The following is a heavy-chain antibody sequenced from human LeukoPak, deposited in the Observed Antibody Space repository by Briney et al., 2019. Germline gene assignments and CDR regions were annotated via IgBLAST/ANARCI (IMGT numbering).Heavy chain of an antibody. Sequence: SETLSLTCTVSGGSISSSSYYWGWIRQPPGKGLEWIGSIYYSGTTYYNPSLESRVTISEDTSKNLFSLMLRSVTAADTAVYFCARQASDYFYYYMDVWGKGTTVTVSS. CDR3: ARQASDYFYYYMDV. CDR2: IYYSGTT. V-gene: IGHV4-39*01. CDR1: GGSISSSSYY. J-gene: IGHJ6*03.